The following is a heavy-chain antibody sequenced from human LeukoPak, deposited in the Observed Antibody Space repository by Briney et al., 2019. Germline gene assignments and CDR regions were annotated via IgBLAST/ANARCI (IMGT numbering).Heavy chain of an antibody. Sequence: WASVKVSCKASGYTFTSYDINWVRQATGQGLEWMGWMNPNSGNTGYAQKFQGRVTMTRNTSISTAYMELSSLRSEDTAVYYCARDYYGSFNWFDPWGQGTLVTVPS. CDR2: MNPNSGNT. J-gene: IGHJ5*02. V-gene: IGHV1-8*01. D-gene: IGHD3-10*01. CDR1: GYTFTSYD. CDR3: ARDYYGSFNWFDP.